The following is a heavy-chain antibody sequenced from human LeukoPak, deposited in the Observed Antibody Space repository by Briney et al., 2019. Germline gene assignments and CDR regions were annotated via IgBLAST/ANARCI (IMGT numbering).Heavy chain of an antibody. D-gene: IGHD2/OR15-2a*01. J-gene: IGHJ4*02. CDR1: GYTFTSYG. CDR2: IDPSDSYT. Sequence: ASMKVSCKASGYTFTSYGISWVRQMPGKGLEWMGRIDPSDSYTNYSPSFQGHITISADKSISTAYLQWSSLKASDTAMYYCARQGGTLYGYWGQGTLVTVSS. V-gene: IGHV5-10-1*01. CDR3: ARQGGTLYGY.